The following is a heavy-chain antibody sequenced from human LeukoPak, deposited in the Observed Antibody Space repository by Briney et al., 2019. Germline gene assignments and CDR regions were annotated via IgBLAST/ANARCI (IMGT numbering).Heavy chain of an antibody. J-gene: IGHJ4*02. CDR3: ARSGFGY. D-gene: IGHD3-16*01. CDR1: GFNFGIHG. CDR2: IWHDGSNE. Sequence: PGRSLRLSCAASGFNFGIHGMHWVRQAPGKGLEWLAIIWHDGSNEYYEDSVKGRFTISRDNSKNTVYLQMDSLRAEDTAVYYCARSGFGYWGQGTLVTVSS. V-gene: IGHV3-33*01.